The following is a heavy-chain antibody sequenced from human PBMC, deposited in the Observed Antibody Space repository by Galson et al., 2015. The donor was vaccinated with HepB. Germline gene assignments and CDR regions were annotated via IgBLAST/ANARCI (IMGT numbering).Heavy chain of an antibody. CDR3: AKDPKSLRDYDFPDYMDV. CDR1: GFTFSSYG. D-gene: IGHD3-3*01. V-gene: IGHV3-30*18. CDR2: ISYDGSNK. Sequence: SLRLSCAASGFTFSSYGMHWARQAPGKGLEWVAVISYDGSNKYYADSVKGRFTISRDNSKNTLYLQMNSLRAEDTAVYYCAKDPKSLRDYDFPDYMDVWGKGTTVTVSS. J-gene: IGHJ6*03.